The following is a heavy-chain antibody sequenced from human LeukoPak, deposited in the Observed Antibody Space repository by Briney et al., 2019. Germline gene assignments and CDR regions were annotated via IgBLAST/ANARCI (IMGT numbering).Heavy chain of an antibody. J-gene: IGHJ6*03. Sequence: PSETLSLTCTVSGDSISRHYFNWIRHSPGKGLEWIAYFYYSGSTSYNPSLKSRVTMSLDTSQNQLHLNLSAVTAADTAVYYCAKVYSYHYYYMEVWGKGTTVTVSS. CDR1: GDSISRHY. CDR2: FYYSGST. V-gene: IGHV4-59*11. CDR3: AKVYSYHYYYMEV. D-gene: IGHD2-15*01.